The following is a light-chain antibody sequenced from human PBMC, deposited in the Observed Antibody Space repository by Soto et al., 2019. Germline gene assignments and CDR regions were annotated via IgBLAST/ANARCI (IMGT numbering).Light chain of an antibody. CDR3: QHYGASPFP. J-gene: IGKJ3*01. CDR2: GAS. CDR1: QRVSSTT. Sequence: EIVLTQSPGTLSLSPGERATLSCRASQRVSSTTLAWYQRRPGQAPRLLIYGASIRATGIPDRFSCSWSGTDFTLTINRLEPEDFAVYYCQHYGASPFPFGPGTQLDLK. V-gene: IGKV3-20*01.